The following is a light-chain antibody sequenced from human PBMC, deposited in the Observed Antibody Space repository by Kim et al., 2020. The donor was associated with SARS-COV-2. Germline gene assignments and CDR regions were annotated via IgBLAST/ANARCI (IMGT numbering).Light chain of an antibody. CDR3: QVWDSSLAQYV. Sequence: SYELTQPPSVSVAPGKAAGITCGGNNIGTRGVHWYQKKPGQAPVLVLSHDKDRPSRIPDRFSGSTNGNTASLTISRVAARDEAAYYCQVWDSSLAQYVFKDETRVTLL. CDR2: HDK. V-gene: IGLV3-21*04. J-gene: IGLJ1*01. CDR1: NIGTRG.